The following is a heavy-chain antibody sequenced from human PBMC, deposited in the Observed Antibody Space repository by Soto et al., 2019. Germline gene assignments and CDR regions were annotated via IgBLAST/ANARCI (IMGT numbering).Heavy chain of an antibody. V-gene: IGHV4-31*03. Sequence: SETLSLTCTVSGGSISSGGYYWSWIRQHPGKGLEWIGYIYYSGSTYYNPSLKSRVTISVDTSKKQFSLKLRSVTAADTAVYYCVRDGTKTLRDWFDPWGQGISVTVSS. CDR1: GGSISSGGYY. CDR3: VRDGTKTLRDWFDP. CDR2: IYYSGST. J-gene: IGHJ5*02. D-gene: IGHD1-1*01.